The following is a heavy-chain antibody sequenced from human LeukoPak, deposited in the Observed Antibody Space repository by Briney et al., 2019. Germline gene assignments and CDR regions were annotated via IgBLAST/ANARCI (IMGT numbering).Heavy chain of an antibody. V-gene: IGHV4-38-2*02. D-gene: IGHD3-10*01. CDR2: IYHSGST. CDR1: GYSISSGYY. CDR3: ARAEGLDPNFGSD. J-gene: IGHJ4*02. Sequence: TPSETLSLTCTVSGYSISSGYYWGWIRQPPGKGLEWIGSIYHSGSTNYNPSLKSRVTISVDKSKNQFSLKLSSVTAADTAVYYCARAEGLDPNFGSDWGQGTLVTVSS.